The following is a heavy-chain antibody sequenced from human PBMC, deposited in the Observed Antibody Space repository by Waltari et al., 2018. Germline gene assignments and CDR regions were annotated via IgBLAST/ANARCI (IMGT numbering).Heavy chain of an antibody. V-gene: IGHV3-33*06. J-gene: IGHJ4*02. Sequence: QVQLVESGGGVVQPGRSLRLSCAASGFPFSGYAMPWVRQAPGKGREWVAVIWYDGSYKFYADSVKGRFSISRDNPKNTLHLQMDSLRAEDSAIYYCAKDGSASRLVRYYLDSWGPGTLVTVSS. CDR2: IWYDGSYK. CDR3: AKDGSASRLVRYYLDS. D-gene: IGHD2-8*02. CDR1: GFPFSGYA.